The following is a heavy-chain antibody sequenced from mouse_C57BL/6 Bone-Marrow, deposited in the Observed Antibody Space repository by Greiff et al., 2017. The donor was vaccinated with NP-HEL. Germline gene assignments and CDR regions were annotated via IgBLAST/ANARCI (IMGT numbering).Heavy chain of an antibody. CDR2: IRDGGSST. Sequence: DVMLVESGGGLVKPGGSLKLSCAASGSPFGSYAMSWVRQTPEKRLGWVATIRDGGSSTYYPDNVKGRLTISRDNAKNNLYLQMSHLKSEDTAMYYCGYPAWFAYWGQGTLVTVSA. CDR1: GSPFGSYA. J-gene: IGHJ3*01. CDR3: GYPAWFAY. V-gene: IGHV5-4*03. D-gene: IGHD2-12*01.